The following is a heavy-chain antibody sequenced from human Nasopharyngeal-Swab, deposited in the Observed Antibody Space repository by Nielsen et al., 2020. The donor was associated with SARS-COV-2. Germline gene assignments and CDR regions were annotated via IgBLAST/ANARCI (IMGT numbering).Heavy chain of an antibody. CDR3: ARAGITMVRAFDY. V-gene: IGHV4-34*01. J-gene: IGHJ4*02. D-gene: IGHD3-10*01. Sequence: WIRQPPGKGLEWIGEINHSGSTNYNPSLKSRVTISVDTSKNQFSLKLSSVTAADTAVYYCARAGITMVRAFDYWGQGTLVTVSS. CDR2: INHSGST.